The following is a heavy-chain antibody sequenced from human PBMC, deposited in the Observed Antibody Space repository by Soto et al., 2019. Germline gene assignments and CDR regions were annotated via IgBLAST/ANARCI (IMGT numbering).Heavy chain of an antibody. CDR3: ARGREYSFGYNWFDP. D-gene: IGHD4-4*01. J-gene: IGHJ5*02. CDR2: INPGDGRT. CDR1: GYAFTYYH. V-gene: IGHV1-46*01. Sequence: AAVKVSCKASGYAFTYYHMHWVRQAPGQGLEWLGVINPGDGRTRYTEKFQDRVTMTRDTSTSTVFMEMSSLRSDDTAVYFCARGREYSFGYNWFDPWGPGTLVTVSS.